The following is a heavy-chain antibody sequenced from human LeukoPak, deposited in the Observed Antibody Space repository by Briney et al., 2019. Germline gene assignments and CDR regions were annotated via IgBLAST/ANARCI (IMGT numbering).Heavy chain of an antibody. Sequence: ASETLSLTCTVSGGSISSYYWSWIRQPPGKGLEWIGYIYYSGSTNYNPSLKSRVTISVDTSKNQFSLKLSSVTAADTAVYYCASSIAVAGYYYYGMDVWGQGTTVTVSS. V-gene: IGHV4-59*01. J-gene: IGHJ6*02. CDR2: IYYSGST. CDR1: GGSISSYY. CDR3: ASSIAVAGYYYYGMDV. D-gene: IGHD6-19*01.